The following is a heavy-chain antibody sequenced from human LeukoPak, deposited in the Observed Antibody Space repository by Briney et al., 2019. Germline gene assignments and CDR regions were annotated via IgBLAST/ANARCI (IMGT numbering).Heavy chain of an antibody. V-gene: IGHV3-30*04. CDR2: ISCDGSNK. CDR3: ARGLHYDILTGYLQFDY. J-gene: IGHJ4*02. D-gene: IGHD3-9*01. Sequence: GRSLRLSCAASGFTFNSYAMHWVRQAPGKGLEWVAVISCDGSNKYYADSVKGRFTISRDNSKNALYLQMNSLRAEGTAVYYCARGLHYDILTGYLQFDYWGQGTLVTVSS. CDR1: GFTFNSYA.